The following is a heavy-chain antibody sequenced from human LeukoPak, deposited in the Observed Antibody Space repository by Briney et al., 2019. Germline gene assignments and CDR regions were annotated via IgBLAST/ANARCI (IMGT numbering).Heavy chain of an antibody. D-gene: IGHD2-2*01. Sequence: GASVKVSCKASGYTFTGYYMHWVRQAPGQGLEWMGWINPNSGGTNYAQKFQGRVTMTRDTSISTAYMELSRLRSDDTAVYYCARGYCSSTSCQYYYYYYGMDVWGQGTTVTVSS. CDR3: ARGYCSSTSCQYYYYYYGMDV. CDR1: GYTFTGYY. V-gene: IGHV1-2*02. CDR2: INPNSGGT. J-gene: IGHJ6*02.